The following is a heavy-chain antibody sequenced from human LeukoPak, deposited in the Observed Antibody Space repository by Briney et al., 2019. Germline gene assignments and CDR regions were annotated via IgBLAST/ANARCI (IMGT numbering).Heavy chain of an antibody. Sequence: GGSLRLSCAASGFTFSNYALHWVRQAPGKGLEWVAVISYDGSNKYYADSVKGRFTISRDNSKNTVYLQMNSLRADDTAVYYCARVGLLWFGELYYFDYWGQGTLVTVSS. J-gene: IGHJ4*02. D-gene: IGHD3-10*01. CDR3: ARVGLLWFGELYYFDY. V-gene: IGHV3-30*04. CDR2: ISYDGSNK. CDR1: GFTFSNYA.